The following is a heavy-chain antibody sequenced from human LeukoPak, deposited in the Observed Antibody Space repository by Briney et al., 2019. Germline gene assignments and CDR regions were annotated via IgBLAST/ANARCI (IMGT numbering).Heavy chain of an antibody. D-gene: IGHD1-1*01. CDR3: ARANINNWHSCDY. V-gene: IGHV4-4*02. CDR2: IYHSGSP. CDR1: GVSISSNNW. J-gene: IGHJ4*02. Sequence: NPSETLSLTCAVSGVSISSNNWWGWVRQPPGKGLEWIGEIYHSGSPNYNPSLKSRVTISVDKSRNHFSLNLSSVTAADTAVYYCARANINNWHSCDYWGQGTLVTVSS.